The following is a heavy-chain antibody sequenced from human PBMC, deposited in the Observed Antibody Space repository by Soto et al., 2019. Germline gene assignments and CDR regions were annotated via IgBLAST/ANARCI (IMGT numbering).Heavy chain of an antibody. Sequence: SETLSLTCNVSGGSISKFYWAWIRKTAGDGLEWMGRVYATGTTDYNPSLRSRVAMSVDISKKTFSLRLRSVTGADSGVYYCVRDGSKSLRDWFDPWGQGILVTVSS. J-gene: IGHJ5*02. CDR2: VYATGTT. CDR1: GGSISKFY. CDR3: VRDGSKSLRDWFDP. V-gene: IGHV4-4*07.